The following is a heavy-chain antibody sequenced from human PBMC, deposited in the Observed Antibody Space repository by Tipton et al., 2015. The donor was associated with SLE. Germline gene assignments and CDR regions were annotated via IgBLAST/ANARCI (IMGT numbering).Heavy chain of an antibody. J-gene: IGHJ4*02. CDR2: ISGGGGST. D-gene: IGHD1/OR15-1a*01. CDR1: GFTFSSYA. CDR3: AMFEKTTDFYLDS. V-gene: IGHV3-23*01. Sequence: SLRLSCATSGFTFSSYALSWVRRAPGKGLEWVSAISGGGGSTYYADFVKGRFSISIDKSKKTLFLQMNSLRVDDTATYYCAMFEKTTDFYLDSWGQGTLVSVSS.